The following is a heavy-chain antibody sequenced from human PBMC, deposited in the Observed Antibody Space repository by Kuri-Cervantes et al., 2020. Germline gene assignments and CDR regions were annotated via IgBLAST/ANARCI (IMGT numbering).Heavy chain of an antibody. Sequence: GGSLRLSCAASGFTFSSYSMNWVRQAPGKGLEWVSYISSSSSTIYYADSVKGRFTISRDNAKNSLYLQMNSLRAEDTALYYCAKDIFTMVRGVIEDWGQGTLVTVSS. CDR2: ISSSSSTI. V-gene: IGHV3-48*01. CDR3: AKDIFTMVRGVIED. CDR1: GFTFSSYS. D-gene: IGHD3-10*01. J-gene: IGHJ4*02.